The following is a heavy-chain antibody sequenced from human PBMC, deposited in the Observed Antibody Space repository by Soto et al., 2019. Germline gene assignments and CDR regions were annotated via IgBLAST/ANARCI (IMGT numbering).Heavy chain of an antibody. D-gene: IGHD6-13*01. J-gene: IGHJ6*02. CDR3: ARDLKGSSWYDYYYYYGMDV. Sequence: PGGSQRLSCTASGFNFGSYAMHWVRQAPGKGLEWVAVISYDGSNKYYADSVKGRFTISRDNSKNTLYLQMNSLRAEDTAVYYCARDLKGSSWYDYYYYYGMDVWGQGTTVTVSS. V-gene: IGHV3-30-3*01. CDR2: ISYDGSNK. CDR1: GFNFGSYA.